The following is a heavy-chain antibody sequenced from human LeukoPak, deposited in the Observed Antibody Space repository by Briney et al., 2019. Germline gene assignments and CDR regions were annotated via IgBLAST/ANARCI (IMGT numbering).Heavy chain of an antibody. J-gene: IGHJ5*02. Sequence: GGSLRLSCAASGFTFTRFWLTWVRQSPGKGLEWVANINPDGTKTTYVDSVEGRFAISRDNAKNSVFLLMTSLRAEDMAMYYCATAPASVDSSWGQGTLVAVSS. CDR3: ATAPASVDSS. CDR2: INPDGTKT. D-gene: IGHD3-3*01. V-gene: IGHV3-7*01. CDR1: GFTFTRFW.